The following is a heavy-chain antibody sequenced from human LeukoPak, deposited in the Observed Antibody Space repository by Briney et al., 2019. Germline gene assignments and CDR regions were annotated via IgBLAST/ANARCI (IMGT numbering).Heavy chain of an antibody. V-gene: IGHV3-33*01. CDR2: IWYDGSNK. D-gene: IGHD2-2*01. CDR3: ARDNEIVVVPAATSIYYYGMDV. J-gene: IGHJ6*02. CDR1: GFTFSSYG. Sequence: GRSLRLSCAASGFTFSSYGMHWVRQAPGKGLEWVAVIWYDGSNKYYADSVKGRFTISRDNSKNTLYLQMNSLRAEDTAVYYCARDNEIVVVPAATSIYYYGMDVWGQGTTVTVSS.